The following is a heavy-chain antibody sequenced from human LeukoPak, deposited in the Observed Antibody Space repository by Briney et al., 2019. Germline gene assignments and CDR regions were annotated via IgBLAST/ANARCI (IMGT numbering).Heavy chain of an antibody. Sequence: GGSLRLSCAASGFTFSSYWMSWVRQAPGKGLEWVANIRQDGGEKYYVDSVKGRFTISRDNAKNSLYLQMNSLRAEDTAVYYCARGGLYYDYVWGSYRPGAFDIWGQGTMVTVSS. V-gene: IGHV3-7*01. J-gene: IGHJ3*02. CDR3: ARGGLYYDYVWGSYRPGAFDI. CDR1: GFTFSSYW. CDR2: IRQDGGEK. D-gene: IGHD3-16*02.